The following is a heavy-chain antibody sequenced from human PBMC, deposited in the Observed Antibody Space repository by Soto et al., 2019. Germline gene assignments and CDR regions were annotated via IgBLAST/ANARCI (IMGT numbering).Heavy chain of an antibody. V-gene: IGHV1-69*01. Sequence: QVQLVQSGAEVKKPGSSVKVSCKASGGTFSSYAISWVRQAPGQGLEWMGGIIPIFGTANYAQKFQGRVTITADESTRTAYMELSSLRAEDTAVYYCAIRRRYYDSSGYSEYFQHWGQGTLVTVSS. J-gene: IGHJ1*01. CDR1: GGTFSSYA. CDR3: AIRRRYYDSSGYSEYFQH. CDR2: IIPIFGTA. D-gene: IGHD3-22*01.